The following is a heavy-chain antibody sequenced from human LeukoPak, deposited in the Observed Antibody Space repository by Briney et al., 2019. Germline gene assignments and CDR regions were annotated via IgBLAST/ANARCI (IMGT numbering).Heavy chain of an antibody. Sequence: GDSLRLSCAASGFXFTNYAISWVRQAPGKGLEWVSTISGDGGSTYYADSVMGRFTISRDNSKNTLYLQVNSLRVEDTAVYSCAKSPGVNGYYFFDSWGQGSLVTVSS. J-gene: IGHJ4*02. V-gene: IGHV3-23*01. CDR3: AKSPGVNGYYFFDS. CDR1: GFXFTNYA. CDR2: ISGDGGST. D-gene: IGHD5-24*01.